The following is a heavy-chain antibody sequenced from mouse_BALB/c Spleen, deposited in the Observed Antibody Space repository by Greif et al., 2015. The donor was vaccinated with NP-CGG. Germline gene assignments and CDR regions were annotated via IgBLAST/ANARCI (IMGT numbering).Heavy chain of an antibody. D-gene: IGHD1-3*01. CDR2: IDPSDSYT. CDR3: ARMDNRCYAMDV. Sequence: VQLQQSRAELVKPGASVQLSCKASGYTFTSYWMHWVKQRPGQGLEWIGEIDPSDSYTNYNQKFKGKATLTVDTSSRSVYMQVSSLISEDSAGDFGARMDNRCYAMDVWCLGYSGSFS. J-gene: IGHJ4*01. V-gene: IGHV1-69*02. CDR1: GYTFTSYW.